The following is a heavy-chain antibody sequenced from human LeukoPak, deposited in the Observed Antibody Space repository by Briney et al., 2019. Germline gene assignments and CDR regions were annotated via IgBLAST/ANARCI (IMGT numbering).Heavy chain of an antibody. CDR3: ARDLSANTAIMDY. V-gene: IGHV3-30*04. Sequence: GWSLRLSCAASGFTFSSYAMHGVHQAPAKGLEWVAVISYDGSNKYYADSVKGRFTISRDNSKNTLYLQMNSLRAEDTAVYYCARDLSANTAIMDYWGQGTLVTVSS. D-gene: IGHD5-18*01. CDR1: GFTFSSYA. CDR2: ISYDGSNK. J-gene: IGHJ4*02.